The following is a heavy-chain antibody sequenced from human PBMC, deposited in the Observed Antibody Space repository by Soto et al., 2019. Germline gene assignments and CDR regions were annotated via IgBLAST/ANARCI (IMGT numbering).Heavy chain of an antibody. D-gene: IGHD2-15*01. CDR1: GFTFSSYW. CDR3: ARDRESFDCSGGSCYSGRKNYFDY. J-gene: IGHJ4*02. CDR2: IKQDGSEK. Sequence: GGSLRLSCAASGFTFSSYWVSWVRQAPGKGLEWVANIKQDGSEKYYVDSVKGRFTISRDNAKNSLYLQMNSLRAEDTAVYYCARDRESFDCSGGSCYSGRKNYFDYWGQGTLVTVSS. V-gene: IGHV3-7*05.